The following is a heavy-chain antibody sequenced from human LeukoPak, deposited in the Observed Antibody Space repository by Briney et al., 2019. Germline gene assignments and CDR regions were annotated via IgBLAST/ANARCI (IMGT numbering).Heavy chain of an antibody. D-gene: IGHD6-13*01. CDR2: TYTSGST. CDR1: GGSISSGSYY. Sequence: TSETLSLTCTVSGGSISSGSYYWSWIQQPAGKGLEWIGRTYTSGSTNYNPSLKSRVTISVDTSKNQFSLKLSSVTAADTAVYYCARGAAAGPPYYYYYMDVWGKGTTVTVSS. CDR3: ARGAAAGPPYYYYYMDV. V-gene: IGHV4-61*02. J-gene: IGHJ6*03.